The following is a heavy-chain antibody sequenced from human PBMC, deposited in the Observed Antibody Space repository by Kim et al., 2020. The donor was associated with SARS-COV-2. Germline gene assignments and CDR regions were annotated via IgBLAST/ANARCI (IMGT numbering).Heavy chain of an antibody. J-gene: IGHJ4*02. V-gene: IGHV4-59*09. CDR3: ARGPMFGFGEPVIDY. Sequence: PSLKSRVTISVETSKNQFSLKLSSVTAADTAVYYCARGPMFGFGEPVIDYWGQGTLVTVSS. D-gene: IGHD3-10*01.